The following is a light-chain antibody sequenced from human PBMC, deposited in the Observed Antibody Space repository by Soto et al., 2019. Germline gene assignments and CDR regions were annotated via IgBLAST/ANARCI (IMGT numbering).Light chain of an antibody. CDR3: QQRNSYPRT. J-gene: IGKJ2*01. Sequence: DIQFTQSPSFLSASVVDRVTITCLASQGINIFLAWFQQKPGKAPNLLISAASTLQSGVPSRFSGSGSETEFTLTITSLQPEDSATYYCQQRNSYPRTCGQGTKGDIK. V-gene: IGKV1-9*01. CDR2: AAS. CDR1: QGINIF.